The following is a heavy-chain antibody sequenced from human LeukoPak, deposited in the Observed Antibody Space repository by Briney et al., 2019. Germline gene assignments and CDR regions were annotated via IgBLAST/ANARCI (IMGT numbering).Heavy chain of an antibody. CDR1: GGSFSGYY. CDR3: AKDRISMVRGPWED. V-gene: IGHV4-34*01. J-gene: IGHJ4*02. D-gene: IGHD3-10*01. CDR2: INHSGST. Sequence: SETLSLTCTVYGGSFSGYYWSWIRQPPGKGLEWIGEINHSGSTNYNPSLKSRVTISVDTSKNQFSLKLSSVTAADTAVYYCAKDRISMVRGPWEDWGQGTLVTVSS.